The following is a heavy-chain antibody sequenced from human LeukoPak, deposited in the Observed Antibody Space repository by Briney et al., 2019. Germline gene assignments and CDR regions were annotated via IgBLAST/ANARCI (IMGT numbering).Heavy chain of an antibody. V-gene: IGHV3-23*01. Sequence: PGGSLRLSCAASGFTFSSYAMSWVRQAPGKGLEWVSAISGSGGSTYYADSVKGRFTISRDNSKNTLYLQMNSLRAEDTAVYYCAKGKWFGELFSYYFDYWGQGTLVTVSS. CDR2: ISGSGGST. D-gene: IGHD3-10*01. CDR1: GFTFSSYA. J-gene: IGHJ4*02. CDR3: AKGKWFGELFSYYFDY.